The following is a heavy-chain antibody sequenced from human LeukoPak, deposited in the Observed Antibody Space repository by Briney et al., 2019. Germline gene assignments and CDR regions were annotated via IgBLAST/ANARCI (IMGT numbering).Heavy chain of an antibody. D-gene: IGHD5-12*01. CDR2: IYYSGST. CDR1: GGSISSYY. V-gene: IGHV4-59*12. J-gene: IGHJ6*03. CDR3: ARATKLRSSYYYYYYMDV. Sequence: PSETLSLTCTVSGGSISSYYWSWIRQPPGKGLEWIGYIYYSGSTNYNPSLKSRVTISVDTSKNQFSLKLSSVTAADTAVYYCARATKLRSSYYYYYYMDVWGKGTTVTVSS.